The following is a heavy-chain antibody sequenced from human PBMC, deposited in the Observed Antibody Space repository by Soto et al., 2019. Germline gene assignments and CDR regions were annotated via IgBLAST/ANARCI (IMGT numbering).Heavy chain of an antibody. Sequence: LQLQESGSGLVKPSQTLSLTCAVSGGSISGTTYSWSWIREPPGKGLEWIGYIHDSGNTYYNPSLQSQLSISVDRSKTQFSLTLSSVPAADTAVYYCARGQGAAAGQSNFDYWGQGALVTVSS. V-gene: IGHV4-30-2*01. CDR3: ARGQGAAAGQSNFDY. CDR2: IHDSGNT. D-gene: IGHD6-13*01. J-gene: IGHJ4*02. CDR1: GGSISGTTYS.